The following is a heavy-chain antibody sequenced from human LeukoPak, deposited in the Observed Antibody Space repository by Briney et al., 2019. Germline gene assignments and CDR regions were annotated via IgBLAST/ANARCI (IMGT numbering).Heavy chain of an antibody. V-gene: IGHV3-48*01. D-gene: IGHD2-2*01. Sequence: GGSLRLSCEASGFTFRRNNMNWVRQAPGKGWEWVSEIKNSGSPTYYIDSVEGRFPIYRDNGKHSLYLQVNSLRADDTAVYYCASWAGAVGVFNGPFDYWGQGTLVTVSS. CDR3: ASWAGAVGVFNGPFDY. J-gene: IGHJ4*02. CDR1: GFTFRRNN. CDR2: IKNSGSPT.